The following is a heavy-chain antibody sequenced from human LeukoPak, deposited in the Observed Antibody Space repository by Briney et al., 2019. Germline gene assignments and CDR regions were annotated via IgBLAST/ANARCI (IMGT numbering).Heavy chain of an antibody. V-gene: IGHV3-21*01. Sequence: GGSLRLSCEAAGFIFSSYSINWVRQAPGKGPEWVSSISSGGTKIYYADSVKGRFTISRDDVKKSVYLQMNSLRVEDTAVYYCARDFLAAGDYWGQGTQVTVSS. J-gene: IGHJ4*02. CDR1: GFIFSSYS. D-gene: IGHD6-13*01. CDR2: ISSGGTKI. CDR3: ARDFLAAGDY.